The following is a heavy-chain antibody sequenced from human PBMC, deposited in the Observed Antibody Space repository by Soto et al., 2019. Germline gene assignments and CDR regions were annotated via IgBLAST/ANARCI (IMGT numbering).Heavy chain of an antibody. J-gene: IGHJ4*02. Sequence: EVQLVESGGGLVQPGGSLRLSCAASGFTFSSYEMNWVRQAPGKGLEWVSYITGSGNTIYYADSVKGRFTISRDNAKNSMYLQMNSLRAEDTAVYYWARGGSDFDYWGQGTLVTVSS. D-gene: IGHD1-26*01. V-gene: IGHV3-48*03. CDR3: ARGGSDFDY. CDR2: ITGSGNTI. CDR1: GFTFSSYE.